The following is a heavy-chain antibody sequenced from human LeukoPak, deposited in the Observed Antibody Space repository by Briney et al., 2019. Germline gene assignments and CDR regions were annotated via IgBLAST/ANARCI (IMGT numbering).Heavy chain of an antibody. CDR3: AKYINVPGTQLLGDY. CDR2: ICASGRCT. V-gene: IGHV3-23*01. Sequence: PGGSLRHSCAASGFSFVNNAMGWVRQAPGKGLEWVSGICASGRCTFYAAPVRGRFTVSRDNFKNSLYLQMNNLRAEDTAVYYCAKYINVPGTQLLGDYWGQGALVTVSS. CDR1: GFSFVNNA. J-gene: IGHJ4*02. D-gene: IGHD1-1*01.